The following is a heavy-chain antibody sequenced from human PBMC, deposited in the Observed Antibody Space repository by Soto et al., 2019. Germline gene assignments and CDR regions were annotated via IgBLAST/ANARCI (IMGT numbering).Heavy chain of an antibody. D-gene: IGHD2-2*01. CDR3: AKVGQLLVEGGGY. V-gene: IGHV3-9*01. CDR1: GFTFDDYA. Sequence: EVQLVESGGGLVQPGRSLRLSCAASGFTFDDYAMHWVRQAPGKGLEWVSGISWNSGSIGYADSVKGRFTISRDNAKNTLYLQMNSLRAEDTALYYCAKVGQLLVEGGGYWGQGTLVTVSS. J-gene: IGHJ4*02. CDR2: ISWNSGSI.